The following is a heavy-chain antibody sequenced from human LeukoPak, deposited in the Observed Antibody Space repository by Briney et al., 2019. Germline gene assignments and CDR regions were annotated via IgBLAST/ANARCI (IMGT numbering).Heavy chain of an antibody. CDR1: GFTFDDYA. Sequence: GGSLRLSCAASGFTFDDYAMHWVRQAPGKGLEWVSGISWNSGSIGYADSVKGRFTISRDNAKNSLYLQMNSLRAEDTAVYYCARGISTFYYYYYYMDVWGKGTTVTVSS. V-gene: IGHV3-9*01. CDR3: ARGISTFYYYYYYMDV. J-gene: IGHJ6*03. D-gene: IGHD2/OR15-2a*01. CDR2: ISWNSGSI.